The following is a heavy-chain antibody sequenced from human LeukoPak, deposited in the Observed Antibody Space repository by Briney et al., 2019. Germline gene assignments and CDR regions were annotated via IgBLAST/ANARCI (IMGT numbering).Heavy chain of an antibody. Sequence: GGSLRLSCAATGFTFSSYGMHSVRQARGKGLEWVAVIPYDGSNKYYADSVKGRFTISRDNSKNTLYLQMNSLRAEDTAVYYCAGVYYYYYMDVWGKGTTVTVSS. CDR2: IPYDGSNK. J-gene: IGHJ6*03. CDR3: AGVYYYYYMDV. V-gene: IGHV3-30*03. CDR1: GFTFSSYG. D-gene: IGHD2-8*01.